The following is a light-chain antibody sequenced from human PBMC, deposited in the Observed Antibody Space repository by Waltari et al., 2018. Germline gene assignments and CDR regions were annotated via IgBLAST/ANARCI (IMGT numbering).Light chain of an antibody. V-gene: IGKV1-39*01. CDR3: QQSHSAPLA. CDR2: AAY. Sequence: DIQMTQSPSSLSASVGDRVPITCRASRAISNYVNWYQQRPGLAPKLLIYAAYTLQGGVPTRFTGSGSGTDFTLTISSLQIEDFATYYCQQSHSAPLAFGGGTRLEI. CDR1: RAISNY. J-gene: IGKJ4*01.